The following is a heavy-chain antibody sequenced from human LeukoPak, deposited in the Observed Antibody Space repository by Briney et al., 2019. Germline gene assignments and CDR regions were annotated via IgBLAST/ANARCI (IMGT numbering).Heavy chain of an antibody. CDR2: INPSGGST. Sequence: ASVKVSCEASGYTFTSYYMHWVRQAPGQGLEWMGIINPSGGSTSYAQKFQGRVTMTRDTSTSTVYMELSSLRSEDTAVYYCASVRYYDYVWGSYPLNYFDYWGQGTLVTVSS. V-gene: IGHV1-46*01. CDR1: GYTFTSYY. J-gene: IGHJ4*02. D-gene: IGHD3-16*02. CDR3: ASVRYYDYVWGSYPLNYFDY.